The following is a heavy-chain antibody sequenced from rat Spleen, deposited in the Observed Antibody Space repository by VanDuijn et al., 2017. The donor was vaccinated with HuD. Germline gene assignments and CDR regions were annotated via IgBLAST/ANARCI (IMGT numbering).Heavy chain of an antibody. Sequence: EVQLVESGGGLVQPGRSMKLSCAASGFTFNNYYMAWVRQAPTKGLEWVASISTGGGKTYYRDSVKGRFTISRDNAKSTLYLQMDSLRSEDTATDYCARHGYGGYSGPFAYWGQGVMVTVSS. CDR2: ISTGGGKT. D-gene: IGHD1-11*01. J-gene: IGHJ2*01. V-gene: IGHV5-25*01. CDR3: ARHGYGGYSGPFAY. CDR1: GFTFNNYY.